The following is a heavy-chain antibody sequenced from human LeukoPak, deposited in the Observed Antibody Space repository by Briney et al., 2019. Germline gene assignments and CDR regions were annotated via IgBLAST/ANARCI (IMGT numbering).Heavy chain of an antibody. CDR3: ASGAIQLWTNEYYFDY. V-gene: IGHV3-21*01. CDR2: ISSSSSYI. CDR1: GFTFSSYS. J-gene: IGHJ4*02. D-gene: IGHD5-18*01. Sequence: GGSLRLSCAASGFTFSSYSMNWVRQAPGKGLEWVSSISSSSSYIYYADSVKGRFTISRDNAKNSLYLQMNSLRAEDTAVYYCASGAIQLWTNEYYFDYWGQGTLVTVSP.